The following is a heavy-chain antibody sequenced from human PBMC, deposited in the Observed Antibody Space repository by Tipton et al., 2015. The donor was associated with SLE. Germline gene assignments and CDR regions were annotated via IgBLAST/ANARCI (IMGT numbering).Heavy chain of an antibody. CDR2: IFYIGST. D-gene: IGHD6-13*01. CDR1: GGSIGSSGYF. V-gene: IGHV4-39*07. J-gene: IGHJ4*02. CDR3: ARAEQQREPFDY. Sequence: TLSLTCTVSGGSIGSSGYFWGWIRQPPGKGLEWLGSIFYIGSTYDNPSLKSRVNISLDTPQNQFSLGLTSVTAADTAVYYCARAEQQREPFDYWGQGTLVTVSS.